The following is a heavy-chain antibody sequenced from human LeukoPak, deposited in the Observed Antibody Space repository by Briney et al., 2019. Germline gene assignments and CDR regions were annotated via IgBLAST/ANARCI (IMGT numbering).Heavy chain of an antibody. D-gene: IGHD3-10*01. Sequence: PGGSLRLSCAASGFSFSEHGMHWVRQAPGKGPEWVTVTWYDGSNNHYADSVKGRFTISRDNSKNTVFLEMNSLRAEDTAVCHCARDRYFGSDGFDIWGPGAMVIVSS. V-gene: IGHV3-33*01. CDR2: TWYDGSNN. J-gene: IGHJ3*02. CDR1: GFSFSEHG. CDR3: ARDRYFGSDGFDI.